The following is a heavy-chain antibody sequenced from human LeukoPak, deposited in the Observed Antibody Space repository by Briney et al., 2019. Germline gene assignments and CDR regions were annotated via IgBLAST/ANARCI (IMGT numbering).Heavy chain of an antibody. Sequence: GGSLRLSCAASGFTFSSYAMSWVRQAPGKGLEWVSSISSSSSYIYYADSVKGRFTISRDNAKNSLYLQMNSLRAEDTAVYYCAILLAYCGGDCYSDYWGQGTLVTVSS. CDR1: GFTFSSYA. CDR2: ISSSSSYI. V-gene: IGHV3-21*01. D-gene: IGHD2-21*02. CDR3: AILLAYCGGDCYSDY. J-gene: IGHJ4*02.